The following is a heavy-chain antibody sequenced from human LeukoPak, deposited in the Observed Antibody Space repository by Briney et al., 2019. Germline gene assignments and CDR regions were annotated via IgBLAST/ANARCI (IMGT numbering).Heavy chain of an antibody. CDR3: ARRRGIVVVPAAMLRESWFDP. CDR2: ISAYNGNT. V-gene: IGHV1-18*01. CDR1: GYTFTSYG. D-gene: IGHD2-2*01. Sequence: GASVQVSCKASGYTFTSYGISWVRQAPGQGLEWMGWISAYNGNTNYAQKLQGRVTMTRDTSISTAYMELSRLRSDDTAVYYCARRRGIVVVPAAMLRESWFDPWGQGTLVTVSS. J-gene: IGHJ5*02.